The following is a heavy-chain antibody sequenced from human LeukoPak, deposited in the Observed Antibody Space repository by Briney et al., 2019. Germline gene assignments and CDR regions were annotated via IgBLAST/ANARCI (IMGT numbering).Heavy chain of an antibody. CDR2: INPNSGGT. CDR1: GYTFTGYY. CDR3: ARENSVLLWFGETDY. J-gene: IGHJ4*02. D-gene: IGHD3-10*01. Sequence: ASVKVSCKASGYTFTGYYMHWVRQAPGQGLEWMGWINPNSGGTNYAQKLQGRVTMTRDTSISTAYMELSRLRSDDTAVYYCARENSVLLWFGETDYWGQGTLVTVSS. V-gene: IGHV1-2*02.